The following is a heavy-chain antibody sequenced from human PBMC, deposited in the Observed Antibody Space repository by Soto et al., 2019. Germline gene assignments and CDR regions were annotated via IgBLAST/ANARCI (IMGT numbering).Heavy chain of an antibody. CDR3: ASEKIAGTVLYYYYGMDV. CDR1: GGTFSSYA. Sequence: SVKVSCKASGGTFSSYAISWVRQAPGQGLEWMGGIIPIFGTANYAQKFQGRVTITADESTSTAYMELSSLRSEDTAVYYCASEKIAGTVLYYYYGMDVWGQGTTVTVSS. D-gene: IGHD6-13*01. CDR2: IIPIFGTA. J-gene: IGHJ6*02. V-gene: IGHV1-69*13.